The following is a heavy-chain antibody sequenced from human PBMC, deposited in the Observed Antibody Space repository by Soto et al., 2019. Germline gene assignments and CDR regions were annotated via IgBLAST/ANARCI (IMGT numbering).Heavy chain of an antibody. CDR3: ARGNYGSFDY. D-gene: IGHD3-16*01. Sequence: GGSLRLSCAASGITFSNYAMNWVRQAPGKGLEWVASIKQDGSEKFYVDSVRGRFTISRDNAKNSLYLQMNSLRAEDTAVYYCARGNYGSFDYWGQGTMVTVSS. CDR2: IKQDGSEK. CDR1: GITFSNYA. J-gene: IGHJ4*02. V-gene: IGHV3-7*04.